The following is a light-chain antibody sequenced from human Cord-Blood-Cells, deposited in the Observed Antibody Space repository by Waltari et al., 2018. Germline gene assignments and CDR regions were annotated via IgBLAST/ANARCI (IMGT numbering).Light chain of an antibody. J-gene: IGLJ3*02. CDR3: VLYMGSGIWV. V-gene: IGLV8-61*01. CDR2: STI. Sequence: QTVVTQEPSFSVSPGGTVTPTCGLSSGPVSTSYYPSWYQQTLGQAPRTLIYSTITRSSGVPDRFSGSILGNKAALTITGAQADDESDYYCVLYMGSGIWVFGGGTKLTVL. CDR1: SGPVSTSYY.